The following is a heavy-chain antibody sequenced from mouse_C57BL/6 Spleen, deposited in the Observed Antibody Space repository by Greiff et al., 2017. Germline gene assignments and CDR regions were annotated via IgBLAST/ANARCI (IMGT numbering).Heavy chain of an antibody. D-gene: IGHD1-1*01. CDR3: TRIYYGSSYWYFDV. J-gene: IGHJ1*03. V-gene: IGHV1-5*01. CDR1: GYTFTSYW. CDR2: IYPGNSDT. Sequence: EVQLQESGTVLARPGASVKMSCKTSGYTFTSYWMHWVKQRPGQGLEWIGAIYPGNSDTSYNQKFKGKAKLTAVTSSSTAYMELSSLTNEDSAVYYCTRIYYGSSYWYFDVWGTGTTVTVSS.